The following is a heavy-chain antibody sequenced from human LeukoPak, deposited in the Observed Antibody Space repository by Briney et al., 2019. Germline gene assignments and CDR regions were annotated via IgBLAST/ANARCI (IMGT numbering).Heavy chain of an antibody. Sequence: GGSLRLSCAASGFTFSSYGMHWVRQAPGKGLEWVAFIRYDGSNKYYADSVKGRFTISRDNSKNTLYLQMNSLRAEDTALYYCAKDTLAVAGTTGSHYFDYWGQGTLVTVSS. CDR3: AKDTLAVAGTTGSHYFDY. D-gene: IGHD6-19*01. V-gene: IGHV3-30*02. J-gene: IGHJ4*02. CDR1: GFTFSSYG. CDR2: IRYDGSNK.